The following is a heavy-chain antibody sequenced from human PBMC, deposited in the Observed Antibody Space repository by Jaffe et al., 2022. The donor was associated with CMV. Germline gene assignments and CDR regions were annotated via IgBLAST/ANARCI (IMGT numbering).Heavy chain of an antibody. V-gene: IGHV1-2*02. CDR2: INPNTGGT. CDR3: ARHGEYHGLGSGWFDP. Sequence: QVQLVQSGAEVKKPGASVKVSCKASGYTFTAYYMHWVRQAPGQGLEWMGWINPNTGGTNYAQKFQGRVTMTRDTSISTAYMELSRLRSDDTAVYYCARHGEYHGLGSGWFDPWGQGTLVTVSS. J-gene: IGHJ5*02. CDR1: GYTFTAYY. D-gene: IGHD3-10*01.